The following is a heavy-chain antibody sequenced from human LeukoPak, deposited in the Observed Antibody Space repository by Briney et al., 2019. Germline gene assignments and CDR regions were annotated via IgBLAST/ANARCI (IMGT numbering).Heavy chain of an antibody. V-gene: IGHV3-7*01. CDR1: GFTFSSYW. CDR2: IKQDGTEK. CDR3: ARMIMGAVDY. D-gene: IGHD1-26*01. Sequence: GGSLRLSCAASGFTFSSYWMGWVRQPPGKGLEWVANIKQDGTEKYYVDSVKGRFTIARDNAKNSLYPQMNSLRAEDTAVFYCARMIMGAVDYWGQGTLVTVSS. J-gene: IGHJ4*02.